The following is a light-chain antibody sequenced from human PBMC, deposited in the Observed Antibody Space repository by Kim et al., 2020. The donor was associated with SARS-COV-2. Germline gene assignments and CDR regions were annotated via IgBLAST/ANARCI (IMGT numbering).Light chain of an antibody. V-gene: IGKV3-20*01. CDR2: GAS. CDR1: QSISTIY. Sequence: EIVLTQSPGTLSLSPGERATLSCRASQSISTIYLAWYQQKPGQAPRLLIYGASSRATGIPDRFSGSGSGTDFTLTISRLEPEDFAVYYCQQYGGSPWTFGQGTKVDIK. CDR3: QQYGGSPWT. J-gene: IGKJ1*01.